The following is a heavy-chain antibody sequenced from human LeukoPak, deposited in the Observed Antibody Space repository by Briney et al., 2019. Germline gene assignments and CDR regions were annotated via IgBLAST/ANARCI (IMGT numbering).Heavy chain of an antibody. CDR3: AKSVRDSSGWYPDAFDI. V-gene: IGHV3-23*01. CDR2: ISGSGGST. Sequence: GGSLRLSCAPSGFTFSSYAMSWVRQAPGKGLEWVSAISGSGGSTYYADSVKGRFTISRDNSKNTLYLQMNSLRAEDTAVYYCAKSVRDSSGWYPDAFDIWGQGTMVTVSS. CDR1: GFTFSSYA. D-gene: IGHD6-19*01. J-gene: IGHJ3*02.